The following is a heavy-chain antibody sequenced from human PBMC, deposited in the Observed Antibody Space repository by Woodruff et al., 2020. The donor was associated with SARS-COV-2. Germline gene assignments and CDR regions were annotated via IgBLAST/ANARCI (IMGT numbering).Heavy chain of an antibody. CDR3: ARALLGIFGVINAFDI. J-gene: IGHJ3*02. D-gene: IGHD3-3*01. Sequence: SGSTYYNPSLKSRVTISVDTSKNQFSLKLSSVTAADTAVYYCARALLGIFGVINAFDIWGQGTMVTVSS. CDR2: SGST. V-gene: IGHV4-30-2*05.